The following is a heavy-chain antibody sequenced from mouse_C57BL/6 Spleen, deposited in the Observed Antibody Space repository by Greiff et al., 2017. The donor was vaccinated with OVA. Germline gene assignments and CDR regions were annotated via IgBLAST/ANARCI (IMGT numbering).Heavy chain of an antibody. CDR2: INPSNGGT. D-gene: IGHD1-1*01. CDR1: GYTFTSYW. CDR3: ARLGYGSSHWYFDV. Sequence: VQLQQPGTELVKPGASVKLSCKASGYTFTSYWMHWVKQRPGQGLEWIGNINPSNGGTNYNEKFKSKATLTVDKSSSTAYMQLSSLTSEDSAVYDCARLGYGSSHWYFDVWGTGTTVTVSS. J-gene: IGHJ1*03. V-gene: IGHV1-53*01.